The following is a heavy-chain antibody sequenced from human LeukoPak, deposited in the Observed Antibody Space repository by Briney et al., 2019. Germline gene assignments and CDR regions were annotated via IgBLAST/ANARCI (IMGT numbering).Heavy chain of an antibody. D-gene: IGHD6-13*01. V-gene: IGHV1-69*13. CDR2: IIPIFGTA. CDR1: GGTFSSYA. Sequence: AAVKVSCKASGGTFSSYAISWVRQAPGQGLEWMGGIIPIFGTANYAQKFQGRVTITADESTSTAYMELSSLRSEDTAVYYCARSLNIGAASIAFDIWGQGTMVTVSS. CDR3: ARSLNIGAASIAFDI. J-gene: IGHJ3*02.